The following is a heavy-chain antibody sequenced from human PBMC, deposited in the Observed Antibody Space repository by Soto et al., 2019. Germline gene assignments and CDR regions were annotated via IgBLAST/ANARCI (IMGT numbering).Heavy chain of an antibody. Sequence: PSETLSLTCTVSGDSISSYYWSWIRQPPGKGLEWIGYIYYSGSTNYNPSLKSRVTISVDTSKNQSSLKLSSVTAADTAVYYCARGGSGTCFDPWGQVTLVTXSS. V-gene: IGHV4-59*01. CDR3: ARGGSGTCFDP. D-gene: IGHD6-25*01. J-gene: IGHJ5*02. CDR2: IYYSGST. CDR1: GDSISSYY.